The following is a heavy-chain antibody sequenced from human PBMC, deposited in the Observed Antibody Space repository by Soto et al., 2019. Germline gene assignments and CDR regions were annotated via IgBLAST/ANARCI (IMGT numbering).Heavy chain of an antibody. CDR1: GGTFNSHA. Sequence: QVQLVQSGAEVKKPGSSVKISCKASGGTFNSHAISCVRQAPGQGLEWMGGIIPIFRTTNYAQKFQGRVTITADESTSTGYLELSSLRSDDTAVYYCARPYSSSLENSYYYAVDVWGQGTTVTVSS. CDR3: ARPYSSSLENSYYYAVDV. D-gene: IGHD6-13*01. CDR2: IIPIFRTT. V-gene: IGHV1-69*12. J-gene: IGHJ6*02.